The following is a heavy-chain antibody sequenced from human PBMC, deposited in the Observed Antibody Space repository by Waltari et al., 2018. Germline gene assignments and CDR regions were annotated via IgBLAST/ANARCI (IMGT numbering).Heavy chain of an antibody. CDR3: ARLYDSSAYYNTYLDP. V-gene: IGHV1-18*01. CDR2: IRGYNGDT. J-gene: IGHJ5*02. Sequence: QVQLVQSGAEVRKPGASVKVSCKASGYTFSNYGIAWVRQAPGQGLEWMGWIRGYNGDTKYEREFEGRLTVTTKTSTNTAHMELRSLRSDDTAVYYCARLYDSSAYYNTYLDPWGQGALVTVSS. D-gene: IGHD3-22*01. CDR1: GYTFSNYG.